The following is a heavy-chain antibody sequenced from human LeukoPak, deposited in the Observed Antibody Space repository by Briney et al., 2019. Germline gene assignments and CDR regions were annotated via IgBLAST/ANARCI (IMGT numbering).Heavy chain of an antibody. D-gene: IGHD2-15*01. CDR1: GYTFSSYG. V-gene: IGHV1-18*04. CDR3: ARDLGYCSGGSCTFRFDP. CDR2: ISTYNGNTNYGNT. J-gene: IGHJ5*02. Sequence: ASVKVSCKASGYTFSSYGISWVRQAPGQGLEWMGWISTYNGNTNYGNTNYAQKLQGRVTLTTDTSTSTVYMELRSLGSDDTAVYYCARDLGYCSGGSCTFRFDPWGQGTLVTVSS.